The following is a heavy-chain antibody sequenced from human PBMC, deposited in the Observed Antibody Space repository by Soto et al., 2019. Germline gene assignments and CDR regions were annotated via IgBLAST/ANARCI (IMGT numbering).Heavy chain of an antibody. V-gene: IGHV1-46*03. D-gene: IGHD3-16*01. Sequence: ASVKVSCKASGYTFTSYYMHWVRQAPGQGLEWMGIINPSGGSTSYAQKFQGRVTMTRDTSTSTVYMELSSLRSEDTAVYYCASSMTTYYAFDIWGQGTMVTVSS. CDR1: GYTFTSYY. J-gene: IGHJ3*02. CDR3: ASSMTTYYAFDI. CDR2: INPSGGST.